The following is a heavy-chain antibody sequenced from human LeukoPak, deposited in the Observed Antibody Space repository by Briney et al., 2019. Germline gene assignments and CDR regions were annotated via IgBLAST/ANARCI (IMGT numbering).Heavy chain of an antibody. CDR1: GFTFTKNA. Sequence: RGSLRLSCAASGFTFTKNAMGWVRHTPGKGLEWVSTSGTSVGAYYADSVKGRFTISRDESKNTLYLEMNSLRGEATAVYYCAKETRNTHNYYYFDSGGQRTLVSVSS. V-gene: IGHV3-23*01. D-gene: IGHD5-24*01. J-gene: IGHJ4*02. CDR3: AKETRNTHNYYYFDS. CDR2: SGTSVGA.